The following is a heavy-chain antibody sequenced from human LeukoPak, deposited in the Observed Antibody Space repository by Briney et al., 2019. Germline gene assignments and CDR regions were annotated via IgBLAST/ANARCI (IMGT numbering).Heavy chain of an antibody. J-gene: IGHJ4*02. CDR1: GYSITSYW. V-gene: IGHV5-51*01. CDR3: ARGSIQLVLPYYLDY. CDR2: IYPGDSDT. D-gene: IGHD6-13*01. Sequence: AESLKISCNGSGYSITSYWIGWVRQMPGKGREWMGIIYPGDSDTRYSPSFQGQFTISADKSISTPYLQWSSLKASDTAMYYCARGSIQLVLPYYLDYWGQGTLVTVSS.